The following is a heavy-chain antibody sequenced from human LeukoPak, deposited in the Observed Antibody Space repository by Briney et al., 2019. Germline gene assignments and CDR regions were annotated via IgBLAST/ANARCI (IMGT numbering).Heavy chain of an antibody. Sequence: SETLSLTSTVSGGSISSGDYYWSWIRQPPGKGLEWIGYIYYSGSTYYNPSLKSRVTISVDTSKNQFSLKLSSVTAADTAVYYCARGYYGSGSWFDPWGQGTLVTVSS. D-gene: IGHD3-10*01. J-gene: IGHJ5*02. CDR2: IYYSGST. CDR1: GGSISSGDYY. CDR3: ARGYYGSGSWFDP. V-gene: IGHV4-30-4*01.